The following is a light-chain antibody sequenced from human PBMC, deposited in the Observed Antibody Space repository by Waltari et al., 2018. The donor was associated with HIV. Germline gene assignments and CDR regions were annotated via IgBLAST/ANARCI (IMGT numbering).Light chain of an antibody. Sequence: EVVLTQSPGTLSLSPGERATLSCRASQSLSNSYLAWYQQKPGQAPRLLKYDASSRATFIPDKFSGSGSGTDFTLTISKLEPEDVAVYYCQQYVSSPWTFGQGTKVEIK. CDR2: DAS. CDR1: QSLSNSY. CDR3: QQYVSSPWT. J-gene: IGKJ1*01. V-gene: IGKV3-20*01.